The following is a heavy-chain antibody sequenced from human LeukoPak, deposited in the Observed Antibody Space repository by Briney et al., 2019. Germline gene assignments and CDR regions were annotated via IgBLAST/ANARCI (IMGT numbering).Heavy chain of an antibody. CDR2: IIPIFGTA. V-gene: IGHV1-69*06. CDR3: ARTRYYYDSSGYRYYFDY. CDR1: GGTFSSYA. Sequence: SVKVSCKASGGTFSSYAISWVRQAPGQGLEWMGGIIPIFGTANYAQKFQGRVTITADKSTSTAYMELSSLRSEDTAVYYCARTRYYYDSSGYRYYFDYWGQETLVTVSS. D-gene: IGHD3-22*01. J-gene: IGHJ4*02.